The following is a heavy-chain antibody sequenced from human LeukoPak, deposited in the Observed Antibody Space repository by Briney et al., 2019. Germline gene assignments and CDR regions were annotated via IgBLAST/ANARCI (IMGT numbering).Heavy chain of an antibody. D-gene: IGHD2-2*01. J-gene: IGHJ6*03. V-gene: IGHV3-30*02. CDR2: IRYDGSNK. Sequence: AGGSLRLSCAASGFTFSSYGMHWVRQAPGKGLEWVAFIRYDGSNKYYADSVKGRFTISRDNSKNTLYLHMNSLGAEDTAVYYCANTVVPAAIPVYYYYYTDVWGKGTTVTVSS. CDR3: ANTVVPAAIPVYYYYYTDV. CDR1: GFTFSSYG.